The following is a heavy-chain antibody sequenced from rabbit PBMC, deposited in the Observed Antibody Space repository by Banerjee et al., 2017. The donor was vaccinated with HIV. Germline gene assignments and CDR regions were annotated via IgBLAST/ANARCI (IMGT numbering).Heavy chain of an antibody. CDR2: MNTGSSGIT. V-gene: IGHV1S45*01. D-gene: IGHD1-1*01. J-gene: IGHJ4*01. CDR3: ARDLAAVIGWNFGL. Sequence: QEQVVESGGGLVQPEGSLTLTCTASGFSFSSTYWICWVRQAPGKGLERIGCMNTGSSGITYYASWAKGRFTISKTSSTTVTLQMTSLTVADTATYFCARDLAAVIGWNFGLWGPGTLVTVS. CDR1: GFSFSSTYW.